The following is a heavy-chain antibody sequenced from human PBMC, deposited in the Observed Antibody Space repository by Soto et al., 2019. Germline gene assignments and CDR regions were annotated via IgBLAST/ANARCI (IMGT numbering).Heavy chain of an antibody. CDR3: ARSSAAGTFGSHYFDY. D-gene: IGHD6-13*01. CDR2: IKQDGSEK. Sequence: GGSLRLSCAASGFTFSSYWMSWVRQAPGKGLEWVANIKQDGSEKYYVDSVKGRFTISRDNAKNSLYLQMNSLRAEDTAVYYCARSSAAGTFGSHYFDYWGQGTLVTVSS. CDR1: GFTFSSYW. V-gene: IGHV3-7*01. J-gene: IGHJ4*02.